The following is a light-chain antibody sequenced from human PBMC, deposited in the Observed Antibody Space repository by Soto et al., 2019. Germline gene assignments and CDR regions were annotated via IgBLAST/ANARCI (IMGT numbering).Light chain of an antibody. CDR1: QSVLYSSDNKNY. J-gene: IGKJ4*01. CDR3: QQYYITPLT. CDR2: WAS. Sequence: DIVMTQSPDSLAVSLGERATINCKSSQSVLYSSDNKNYLAWYQQKPGQPPKLLIYWASTRESGVPDRFSASGSGTDFTLTISSLQAEDAAVYYCQQYYITPLTFGGGTKVEIK. V-gene: IGKV4-1*01.